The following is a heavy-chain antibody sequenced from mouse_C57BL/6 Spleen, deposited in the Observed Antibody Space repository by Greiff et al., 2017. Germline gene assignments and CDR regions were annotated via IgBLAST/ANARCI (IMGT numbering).Heavy chain of an antibody. J-gene: IGHJ4*01. Sequence: VQRVESGAELVRPGASVTLSCKASGYTFTDYEMHWVKQTPVHGLEWIGASDPETGGTAYNQKFKGKAILTSDKSSSTAYMELRSLTSEDSAVYYCTRTYGSSYAMDYWGQGTSVTVSS. CDR2: SDPETGGT. D-gene: IGHD1-1*01. CDR1: GYTFTDYE. V-gene: IGHV1-15*01. CDR3: TRTYGSSYAMDY.